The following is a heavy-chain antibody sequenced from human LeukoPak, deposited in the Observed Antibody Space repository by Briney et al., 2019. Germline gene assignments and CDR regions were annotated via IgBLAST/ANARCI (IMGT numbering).Heavy chain of an antibody. CDR1: GYTYTGYY. CDR3: ARRSFDY. J-gene: IGHJ4*02. V-gene: IGHV1-2*02. Sequence: VASVKVSCKASGYTYTGYYMHWVRQAPGQGLEWMGWINPNSGGTNYAQKFQGRVTITADESTSTAYMELSSLRSEDTAVYYCARRSFDYWGQGTLVTVSP. CDR2: INPNSGGT.